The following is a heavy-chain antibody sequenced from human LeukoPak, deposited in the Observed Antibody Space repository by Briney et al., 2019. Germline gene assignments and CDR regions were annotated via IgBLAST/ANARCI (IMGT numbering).Heavy chain of an antibody. CDR1: GFTFSSYS. J-gene: IGHJ4*02. CDR3: ARKLYGSGSYYWFDY. V-gene: IGHV3-21*01. CDR2: ISSSSSYI. Sequence: PGGSLRLSCAASGFTFSSYSMSWVRQAPGKGLEWVSSISSSSSYIYYADSVKGRFTISRDNAKNSLYLQMNSLRAEDTAVYYCARKLYGSGSYYWFDYWGQGTLVTVSS. D-gene: IGHD3-10*01.